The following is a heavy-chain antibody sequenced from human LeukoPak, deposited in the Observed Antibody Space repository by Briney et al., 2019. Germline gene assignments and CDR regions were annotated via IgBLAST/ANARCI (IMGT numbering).Heavy chain of an antibody. CDR1: GFTFSSYS. CDR3: AHQVPPNDEFFDH. CDR2: ISNTGRAT. V-gene: IGHV3-23*01. Sequence: PGGSLRLSCVASGFTFSSYSMHWGRQAPGEGLEWLSGISNTGRATDYADSIKGRFTISRDNSKSTVFLQMNSLRAEDTAEYFCAHQVPPNDEFFDHWGQGTPVTVSS. J-gene: IGHJ5*02.